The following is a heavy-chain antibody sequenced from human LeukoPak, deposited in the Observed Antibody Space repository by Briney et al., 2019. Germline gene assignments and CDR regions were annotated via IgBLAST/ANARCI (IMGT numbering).Heavy chain of an antibody. CDR2: INPDGNKK. Sequence: GGSLRLSCAVSGLTFSSSWMDWVRQAPGKGLEWVASINPDGNKKYSADSVKGRFTISRDNAENSLHLQMNSLRVEDTAFYYCARDLAYSRLDYWGQGMLVTVSS. CDR3: ARDLAYSRLDY. V-gene: IGHV3-7*01. J-gene: IGHJ4*02. CDR1: GLTFSSSW. D-gene: IGHD5-18*01.